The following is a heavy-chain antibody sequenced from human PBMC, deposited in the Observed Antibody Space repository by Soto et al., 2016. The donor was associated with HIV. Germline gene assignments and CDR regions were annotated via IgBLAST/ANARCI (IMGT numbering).Heavy chain of an antibody. D-gene: IGHD5-18*01. CDR1: GYTFTDYY. CDR3: ATRIGYSYGFYYFDS. Sequence: QVQLVRSGAEVKKPGASVKVSCKASGYTFTDYYIHWVRQAPGQGLEWMGWINPNTGGTNYAQKFQGRVTMTRDTSIRTAYMDLSRLTSADTAVYYCATRIGYSYGFYYFDSWGQGTLVTVSS. CDR2: INPNTGGT. J-gene: IGHJ4*02. V-gene: IGHV1-2*02.